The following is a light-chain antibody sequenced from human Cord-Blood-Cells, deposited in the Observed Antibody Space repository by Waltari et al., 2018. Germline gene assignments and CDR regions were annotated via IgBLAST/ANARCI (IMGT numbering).Light chain of an antibody. V-gene: IGLV2-14*01. CDR1: SSDVGGYKY. CDR3: SSYTSSSTWV. Sequence: QSALTQPASVSGSPGQSITISCTGTSSDVGGYKYFSWYQQHPGKAPKLMIYDVIKRPSVVSNRFSGSKSGNTASLTISGLQAEDEADYYCSSYTSSSTWVFGGGTKLTVL. CDR2: DVI. J-gene: IGLJ3*02.